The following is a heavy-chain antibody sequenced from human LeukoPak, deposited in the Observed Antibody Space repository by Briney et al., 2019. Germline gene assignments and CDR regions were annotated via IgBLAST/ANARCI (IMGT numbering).Heavy chain of an antibody. Sequence: PGGSLRLSCAASGFTFSSYAMTWVRQAPGKGLECVSAIIGSGVSTYYADSVKGRFTISRDNAKNTLDLQMNSLRAEDTAVYYCARDLGVAGHDYWGQGTLVTVSS. V-gene: IGHV3-23*01. D-gene: IGHD2-15*01. J-gene: IGHJ4*02. CDR3: ARDLGVAGHDY. CDR1: GFTFSSYA. CDR2: IIGSGVST.